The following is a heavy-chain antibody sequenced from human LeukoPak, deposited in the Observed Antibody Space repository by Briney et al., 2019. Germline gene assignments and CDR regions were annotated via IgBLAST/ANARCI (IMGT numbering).Heavy chain of an antibody. V-gene: IGHV3-23*01. CDR1: GFTFKNYA. Sequence: GGSLILSCVASGFTFKNYAMSWVRRVPGKGLEWVSAISGSDPGTYYADSVRGRFTISRDNSKNTLYLQMNSLRVEDTAVYYCAKDKSDPRPYYMDVWGKGTTVTVSS. J-gene: IGHJ6*03. CDR2: ISGSDPGT. CDR3: AKDKSDPRPYYMDV. D-gene: IGHD2-21*02.